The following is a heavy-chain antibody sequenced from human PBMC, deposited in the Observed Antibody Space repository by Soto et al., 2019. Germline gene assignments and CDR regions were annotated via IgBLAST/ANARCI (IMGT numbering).Heavy chain of an antibody. CDR3: ASSPRYYYYAMDV. CDR2: FDSGGTT. CDR1: GFTVSSKY. V-gene: IGHV3-53*01. Sequence: LRLSCAASGFTVSSKYMSWVRQAPGKGLEWVSVFDSGGTTYYADSVKGRSTISRDNSENKLYFQMNSLRAEDTAVYYCASSPRYYYYAMDVWGQGTTVTVSS. J-gene: IGHJ6*02.